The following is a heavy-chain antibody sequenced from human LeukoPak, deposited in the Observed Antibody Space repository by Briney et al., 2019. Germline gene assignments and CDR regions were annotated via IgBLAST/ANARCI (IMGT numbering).Heavy chain of an antibody. CDR3: AAYDFWSGYTGSGSLPTTSPQFDY. Sequence: ASVKVSCKASGYTFTSYYMHRVRQAPGQGLEWMGIINPSGGSTSYAQKFQGRVTITTDESTSTAYMELSSLRSEDTAVYYCAAYDFWSGYTGSGSLPTTSPQFDYWGQGTPVTVSS. D-gene: IGHD3-3*01. CDR1: GYTFTSYY. CDR2: INPSGGST. V-gene: IGHV1-46*01. J-gene: IGHJ4*02.